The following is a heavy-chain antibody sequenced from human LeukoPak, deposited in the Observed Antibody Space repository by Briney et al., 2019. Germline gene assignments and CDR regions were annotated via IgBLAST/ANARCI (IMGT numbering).Heavy chain of an antibody. CDR3: AREAEEAFDY. V-gene: IGHV3-21*01. CDR2: IGGSSTSI. Sequence: GGSLRLSCVVSGFIFSDYWMSWVRQAPGKGLEWVSSIGGSSTSIYYADSVKGRFTISRDNAKNSLYLQMNRLRAEDTAVYFCAREAEEAFDYWGQGTLVTVSS. J-gene: IGHJ4*02. CDR1: GFIFSDYW.